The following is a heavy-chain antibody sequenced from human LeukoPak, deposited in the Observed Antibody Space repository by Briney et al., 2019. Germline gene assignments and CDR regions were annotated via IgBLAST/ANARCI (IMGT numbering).Heavy chain of an antibody. CDR2: IYYSGST. Sequence: SETLSLTCTVSGGSISSYYWNWIRQPPGKGLEWIGYIYYSGSTNYNPSLKSRVTISVDTSKNQFSLKLSSVTAADTAVYYCARGTMTTVTYYFDYWGQGTLVTVSS. D-gene: IGHD4-17*01. CDR3: ARGTMTTVTYYFDY. V-gene: IGHV4-59*12. J-gene: IGHJ4*02. CDR1: GGSISSYY.